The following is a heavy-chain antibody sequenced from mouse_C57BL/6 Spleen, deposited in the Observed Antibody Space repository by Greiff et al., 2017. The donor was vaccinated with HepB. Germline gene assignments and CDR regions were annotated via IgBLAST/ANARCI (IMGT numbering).Heavy chain of an antibody. CDR1: GYTFTSYW. CDR3: ARGGTIKDYAMDY. Sequence: VQLQQPGAELVRPGTSVKLSCKASGYTFTSYWMHWVKQRPGQGLEWIGVIDPSDSYTNYNQKFKGKATLTVDTSSSTAYMQLSSLTSEDSAVYYCARGGTIKDYAMDYWGQGTSVTVSS. J-gene: IGHJ4*01. CDR2: IDPSDSYT. D-gene: IGHD1-1*01. V-gene: IGHV1-59*01.